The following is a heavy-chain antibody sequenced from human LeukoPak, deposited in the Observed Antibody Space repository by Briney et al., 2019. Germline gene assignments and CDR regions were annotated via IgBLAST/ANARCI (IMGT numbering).Heavy chain of an antibody. CDR3: VRDRIGGSLDY. J-gene: IGHJ4*02. CDR1: GFTFSSYS. CDR2: IDTTSSTM. D-gene: IGHD1-26*01. V-gene: IGHV3-48*01. Sequence: GGSLRLSCAPSGFTFSSYSMNWVRQAPGKGLEWVSFIDTTSSTMYYADSVKGRFSISRDNAKDSLFLQMNSLRVEDTAVYYCVRDRIGGSLDYWGQGTLVTVSS.